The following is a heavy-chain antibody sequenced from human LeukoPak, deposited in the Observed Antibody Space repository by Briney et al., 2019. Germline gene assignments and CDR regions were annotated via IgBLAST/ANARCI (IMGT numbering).Heavy chain of an antibody. CDR3: ATHCSSTSCYRGPSFDY. D-gene: IGHD2-2*01. J-gene: IGHJ4*02. V-gene: IGHV1-24*01. Sequence: SVTVSCTHSGYTLTELSMDLVRQAPGKRLEWMGGFYPEDGETIYAQKFQGRVTMTEDTSTDTAYMELSSLRSEDTAVYYCATHCSSTSCYRGPSFDYWGQGTLVTVSS. CDR1: GYTLTELS. CDR2: FYPEDGET.